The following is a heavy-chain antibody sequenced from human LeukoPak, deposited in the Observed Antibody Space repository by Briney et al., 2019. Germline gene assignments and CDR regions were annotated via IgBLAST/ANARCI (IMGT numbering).Heavy chain of an antibody. CDR2: IRSKANSYAT. D-gene: IGHD5-18*01. Sequence: GGSLRLSCAASGFXFSGPAMHWVRQASGKGLQWVGRIRSKANSYATAYAASVKGRFTISRDDSKNTAYLRMNSLKTEDTAVYYCTSQEVDTAFRGFDPWGQGTLVTVSS. V-gene: IGHV3-73*01. CDR1: GFXFSGPA. J-gene: IGHJ5*02. CDR3: TSQEVDTAFRGFDP.